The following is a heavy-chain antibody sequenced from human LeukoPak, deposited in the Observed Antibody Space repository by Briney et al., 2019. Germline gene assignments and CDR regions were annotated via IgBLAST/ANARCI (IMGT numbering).Heavy chain of an antibody. CDR3: ARDPHRSFDP. CDR1: GYTFTRYY. J-gene: IGHJ5*02. CDR2: INPNSGGT. Sequence: GASVKVSCKASGYTFTRYYIHWVRQAPGQGLEWMGWINPNSGGTNYAQKFQGRVTMTRDTSISTAYMELSRLIFDDTAVYYCARDPHRSFDPWGQGTLVTVSS. V-gene: IGHV1-2*02.